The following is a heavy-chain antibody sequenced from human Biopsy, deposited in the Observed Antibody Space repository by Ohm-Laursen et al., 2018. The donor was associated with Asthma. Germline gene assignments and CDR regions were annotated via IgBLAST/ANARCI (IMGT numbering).Heavy chain of an antibody. Sequence: LRLFCTAIGFSFSNFAIHWVRQAPGKGLEWVGVISKDASTQDYADSVKGRFTMARDNSKNTLDLQMNSLREEDTAVYYCVRDGTDDAFDIWGQGTVVSVSS. V-gene: IGHV3-30*01. D-gene: IGHD1-1*01. J-gene: IGHJ3*02. CDR1: GFSFSNFA. CDR2: ISKDASTQ. CDR3: VRDGTDDAFDI.